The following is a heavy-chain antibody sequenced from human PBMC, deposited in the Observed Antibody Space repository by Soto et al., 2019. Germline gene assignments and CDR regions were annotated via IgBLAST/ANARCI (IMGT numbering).Heavy chain of an antibody. CDR1: GGSMSSGNW. D-gene: IGHD3-3*01. J-gene: IGHJ5*02. V-gene: IGHV4-4*02. CDR2: IYHTGST. Sequence: SSETLSLTCAVSGGSMSSGNWWSWVRQPPGKRLEWIGEIYHTGSTNYNPSLKSRVTISVDTSKNQFSLKLSHLTAVDTAAYYCAGRSKFWSGYFHVNWFDPRGQGTLVTVSS. CDR3: AGRSKFWSGYFHVNWFDP.